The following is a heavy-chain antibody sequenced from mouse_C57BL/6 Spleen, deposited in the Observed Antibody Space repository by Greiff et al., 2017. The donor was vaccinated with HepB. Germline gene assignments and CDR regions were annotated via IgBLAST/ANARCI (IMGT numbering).Heavy chain of an antibody. Sequence: VHLKQSGGGLVKPGGSLKLSCAASGFTFSDYGMHWVRQAPEKGLEWVAYISSGSSTIYYADTVKGRFTISRDNAKNTLFLQMTSLRSEDTAMYYCARSPIYDGYHYYAMDYWGQGTSVTVSS. CDR3: ARSPIYDGYHYYAMDY. D-gene: IGHD2-3*01. V-gene: IGHV5-17*01. CDR1: GFTFSDYG. J-gene: IGHJ4*01. CDR2: ISSGSSTI.